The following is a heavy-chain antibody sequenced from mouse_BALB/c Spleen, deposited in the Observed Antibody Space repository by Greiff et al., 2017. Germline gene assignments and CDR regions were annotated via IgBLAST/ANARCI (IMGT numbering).Heavy chain of an antibody. V-gene: IGHV1-69*02. CDR1: GYTFTSYW. J-gene: IGHJ4*01. CDR3: ARLSYYAMDY. Sequence: VQLQQSGAELVKPGASVKLSCKASGYTFTSYWMHWVKQRPGQGLEWIGEIDPSDSYTNYNQKFKGKATLTVDKSSSTAYMQLSSLTSEDSAVYYCARLSYYAMDYWGQGTSVTVSS. CDR2: IDPSDSYT.